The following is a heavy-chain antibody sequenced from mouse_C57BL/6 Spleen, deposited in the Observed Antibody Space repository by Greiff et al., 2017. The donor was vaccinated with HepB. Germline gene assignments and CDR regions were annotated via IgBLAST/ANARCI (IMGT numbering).Heavy chain of an antibody. CDR3: ARGGFYYDYLYYAMDY. V-gene: IGHV1-54*01. CDR1: GYAFTNYL. D-gene: IGHD2-4*01. Sequence: QVQLQQSGAELVRPGTSVKVSCKASGYAFTNYLIEWVKQRPGQGLEWIGVINPGSGGTNYNEKFKGKATLTADKSSSTAYMQLSSLTSEDSAVYFCARGGFYYDYLYYAMDYWGQGTSVTVSS. J-gene: IGHJ4*01. CDR2: INPGSGGT.